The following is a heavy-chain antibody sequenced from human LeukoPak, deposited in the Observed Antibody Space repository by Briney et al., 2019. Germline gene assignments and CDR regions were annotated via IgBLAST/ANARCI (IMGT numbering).Heavy chain of an antibody. D-gene: IGHD3-3*01. J-gene: IGHJ4*02. CDR1: GGSISSYY. CDR2: IYYSGST. V-gene: IGHV4-59*01. Sequence: SETLSLTCTVSGGSISSYYWSWIRQPPGKGLEWIGYIYYSGSTNYNPSLKSRVTISVDTSKNQFSLKLSSVTAADTAVYYCARSPRDYDFWSGYFDYWGQGTLVTVSS. CDR3: ARSPRDYDFWSGYFDY.